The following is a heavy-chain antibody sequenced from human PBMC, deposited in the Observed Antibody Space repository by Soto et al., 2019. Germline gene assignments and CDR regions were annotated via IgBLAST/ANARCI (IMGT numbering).Heavy chain of an antibody. CDR1: GFTFSSYS. V-gene: IGHV3-21*01. CDR3: ARAPSEMFPPAPGYYYYGMDV. J-gene: IGHJ6*01. Sequence: GGSLRLSCVASGFTFSSYSMNWVRQAPGKGLKKVSSISSSSSYISYAASVTGRFTISRDNAQNSLYLQMNSLRAEDLAVYYCARAPSEMFPPAPGYYYYGMDVWGRVTTVIVS. D-gene: IGHD3-10*02. CDR2: ISSSSSYI.